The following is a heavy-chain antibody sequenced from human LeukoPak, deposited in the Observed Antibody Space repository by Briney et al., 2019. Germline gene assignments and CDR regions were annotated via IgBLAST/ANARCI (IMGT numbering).Heavy chain of an antibody. J-gene: IGHJ4*02. D-gene: IGHD4-17*01. V-gene: IGHV4-59*01. CDR2: IYYSGST. CDR1: GGSISSYY. CDR3: ARDTPNGDSFDY. Sequence: SETLSLTCTVSGGSISSYYWRWIRQPPGKGLEWIGYIYYSGSTNYNPSLKSRVTISVDTSKNQFSLKLSSVTAADTAVYYCARDTPNGDSFDYWGQGTLVTVSS.